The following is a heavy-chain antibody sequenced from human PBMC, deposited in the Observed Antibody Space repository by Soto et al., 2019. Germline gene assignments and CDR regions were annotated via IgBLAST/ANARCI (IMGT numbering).Heavy chain of an antibody. CDR2: NNPNNGDT. V-gene: IGHV1-2*02. D-gene: IGHD3-16*01. Sequence: ASVKVSCKASQYTFTGYYIHWVRQAPGQGLEWMGWNNPNNGDTNYAQKFQGRVTMSRDTSISTAYMELTKLTPDDTAIYYCARQGPFDYTSIDYWGQGTLVTVSS. CDR1: QYTFTGYY. CDR3: ARQGPFDYTSIDY. J-gene: IGHJ4*02.